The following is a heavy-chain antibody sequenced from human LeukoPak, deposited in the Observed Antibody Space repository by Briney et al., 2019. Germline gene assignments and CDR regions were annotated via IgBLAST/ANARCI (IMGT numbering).Heavy chain of an antibody. Sequence: SETLSLTCTVSGYSISSGYYWGWIRQPPGKGLEWIGSIYYSGSTYYNPSLKSRVTISVDTSKNQFSLKLSSVTAADTAVYYCARYPLFPVHRGFDYWGQGTLVTISS. CDR3: ARYPLFPVHRGFDY. D-gene: IGHD2/OR15-2a*01. J-gene: IGHJ4*02. CDR2: IYYSGST. CDR1: GYSISSGYY. V-gene: IGHV4-38-2*02.